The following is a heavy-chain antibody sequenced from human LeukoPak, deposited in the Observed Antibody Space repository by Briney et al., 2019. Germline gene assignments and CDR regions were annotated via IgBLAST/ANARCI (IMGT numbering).Heavy chain of an antibody. CDR1: GGSITTISYY. CDR3: ARQIYGDLYYFDY. J-gene: IGHJ4*02. V-gene: IGHV4-39*01. CDR2: IAYDGST. Sequence: PSETLSLTCSVSGGSITTISYYWAWIRQPPGKGLEWIGSIAYDGSTHYKSSLKSRVTISEDTSENHFSLRLSSVTAADTAVYYCARQIYGDLYYFDYWGQGTLVTVSS. D-gene: IGHD4-17*01.